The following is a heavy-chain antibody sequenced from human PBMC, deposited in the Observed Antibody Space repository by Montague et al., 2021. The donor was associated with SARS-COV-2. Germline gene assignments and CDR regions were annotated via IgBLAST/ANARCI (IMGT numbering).Heavy chain of an antibody. CDR3: ARAQNICFLANCVDYFDH. D-gene: IGHD1-1*01. Sequence: SETLSLTCEVSGGSIRSYYRSWIRQSPGKGLEWIGYVHYTGSTKYNPSLKTRVTLSLDTPKNHFSLRLNSVTAAVTAVYYCARAQNICFLANCVDYFDHWGLGALVSVSS. CDR1: GGSIRSYY. CDR2: VHYTGST. J-gene: IGHJ4*02. V-gene: IGHV4-59*01.